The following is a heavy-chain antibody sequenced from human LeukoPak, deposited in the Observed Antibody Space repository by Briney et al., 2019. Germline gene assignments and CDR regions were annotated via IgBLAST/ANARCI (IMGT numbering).Heavy chain of an antibody. D-gene: IGHD2-15*01. CDR1: GSTFDDYA. J-gene: IGHJ1*01. CDR2: ISWDGGST. V-gene: IGHV3-43D*04. CDR3: AKDISQRCSGGSCYSDVVFQH. Sequence: PGGSLRLSCAASGSTFDDYAMHWVRQAPGKGLEWVSLISWDGGSTYYADSVKGRFTISRDNSKNSLYLQMNSLRAEDTALYYCAKDISQRCSGGSCYSDVVFQHWGQGTLVTVSP.